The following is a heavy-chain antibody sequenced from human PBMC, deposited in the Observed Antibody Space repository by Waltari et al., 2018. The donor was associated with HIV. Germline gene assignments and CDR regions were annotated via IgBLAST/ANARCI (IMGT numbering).Heavy chain of an antibody. Sequence: VHLVESGGGLVQPGGSLRLSCAASGFSFSNYWMSWVRQAPGKWLEWVANIKQDGSEKYYVGSVKGRFTISRDNAKNSLYLQMNSLSADDTAVYYCARDFPLEGDNGDYFDTWGQGTLVTVSS. CDR3: ARDFPLEGDNGDYFDT. D-gene: IGHD1-26*01. CDR1: GFSFSNYW. J-gene: IGHJ4*02. CDR2: IKQDGSEK. V-gene: IGHV3-7*01.